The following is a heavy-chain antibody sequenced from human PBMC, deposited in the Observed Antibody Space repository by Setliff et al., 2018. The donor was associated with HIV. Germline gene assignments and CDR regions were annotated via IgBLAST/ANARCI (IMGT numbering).Heavy chain of an antibody. Sequence: PGGSLRLSCAGSGFAFSPAWMTWVRQAPGKGLEWIGRIRSMREGGPTDYAAPVNGRFTISRDDSKNMVYLQMNSLKTEDTAVYYCTTARSQVSIAAADDYMDVWGKGTTVTVSS. CDR1: GFAFSPAW. CDR3: TTARSQVSIAAADDYMDV. J-gene: IGHJ6*03. CDR2: IRSMREGGPT. V-gene: IGHV3-15*01. D-gene: IGHD6-13*01.